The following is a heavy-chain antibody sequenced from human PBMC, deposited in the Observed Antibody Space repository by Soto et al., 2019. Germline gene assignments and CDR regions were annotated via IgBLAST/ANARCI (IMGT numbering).Heavy chain of an antibody. V-gene: IGHV1-69*01. D-gene: IGHD2-15*01. CDR3: SSTPSIVVVVAASSSVLAAFDI. CDR1: GGTFSSYA. Sequence: QVQLVQSGAEVKKPGSSVKVSCKASGGTFSSYAISWVRQAPGQGLEWMGGIIPIFGTANYAQKFQGRVTITADESTSTAYMELSSLRSEDTAVYYCSSTPSIVVVVAASSSVLAAFDIWGQGTMVTVSS. CDR2: IIPIFGTA. J-gene: IGHJ3*02.